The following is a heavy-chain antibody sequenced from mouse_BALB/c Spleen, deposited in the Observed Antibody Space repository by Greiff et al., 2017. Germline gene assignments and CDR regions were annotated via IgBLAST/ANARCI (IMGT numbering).Heavy chain of an antibody. CDR2: IDPANGNT. V-gene: IGHV14-3*02. CDR3: ARTARATFDY. Sequence: LMESGAELVKPGASVKLSCTASGFNIKDTYMHWVKQRPEQGLEWIGRIDPANGNTKYDPKFQGKATITADTSSNTAYLQLSSLTSEDTAVYYCARTARATFDYWGQGTTLTVSS. J-gene: IGHJ2*01. CDR1: GFNIKDTY. D-gene: IGHD3-2*01.